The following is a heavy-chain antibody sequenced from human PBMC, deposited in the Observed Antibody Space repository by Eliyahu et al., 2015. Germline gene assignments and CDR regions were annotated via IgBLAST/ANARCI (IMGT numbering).Heavy chain of an antibody. CDR2: IYHSGST. CDR3: ARAMYSSGWYWFDP. Sequence: QLQLQESGSGLVKPSQTLSLTCAVSGGSISSGGYSWSWIRQPPGKGLEWIGYIYHSGSTYYNPSLKSRVTISVDRSKNQFSLKLSSVTAADTAVYYCARAMYSSGWYWFDPWGQGTLVTVSS. J-gene: IGHJ5*02. CDR1: GGSISSGGYS. V-gene: IGHV4-30-2*01. D-gene: IGHD6-19*01.